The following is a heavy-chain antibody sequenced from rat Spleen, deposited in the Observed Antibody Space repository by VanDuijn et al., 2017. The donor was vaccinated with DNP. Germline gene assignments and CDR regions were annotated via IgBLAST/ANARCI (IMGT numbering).Heavy chain of an antibody. J-gene: IGHJ4*01. CDR2: NTSSGGST. CDR3: ARVQLGYYALDA. D-gene: IGHD5-1*01. CDR1: GFTFSGYG. V-gene: IGHV5-19*01. Sequence: EVQLVDYGGGFVQPGRTLKLHCAASGFTFSGYGMQWIGQAPTKGPEWVVANTSSGGSTYYGDFVKGRFTVSRDNAKSSLYLQMDSLRSEDTATYYCARVQLGYYALDALGQGTSVTVSS.